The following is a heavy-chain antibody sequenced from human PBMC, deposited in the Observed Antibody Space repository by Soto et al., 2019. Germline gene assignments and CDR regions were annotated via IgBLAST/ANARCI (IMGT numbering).Heavy chain of an antibody. CDR3: ARVVITQFYFDS. CDR2: IYYSGST. J-gene: IGHJ4*02. CDR1: GGSISSGDYY. Sequence: PSETLSLTCTVSGGSISSGDYYWSLIRQPPGKGLEWIGYIYYSGSTYYNPSLKSRVTISVDTSKNQFSLKLSSVTAADTAVYYCARVVITQFYFDSWGQGTLVTVS. V-gene: IGHV4-30-4*01. D-gene: IGHD3-22*01.